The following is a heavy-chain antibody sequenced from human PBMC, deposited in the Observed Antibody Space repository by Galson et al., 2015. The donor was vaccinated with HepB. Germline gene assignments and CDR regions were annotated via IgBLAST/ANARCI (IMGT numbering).Heavy chain of an antibody. J-gene: IGHJ3*02. Sequence: ETLSLTCAVSGGSISSSNWWSWVRQPPGKGLEWIGEIYHSGSTNYNPSLKSRVTISVDKSKNQFSLKLSSVTAADTAVYYCARVEDYGDYVGAFDIWGQGTMVTVSS. CDR2: IYHSGST. D-gene: IGHD4-17*01. CDR1: GGSISSSNW. CDR3: ARVEDYGDYVGAFDI. V-gene: IGHV4-4*02.